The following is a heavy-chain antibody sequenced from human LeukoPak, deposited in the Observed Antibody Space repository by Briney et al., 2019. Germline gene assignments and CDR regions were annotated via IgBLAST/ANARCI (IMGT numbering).Heavy chain of an antibody. J-gene: IGHJ4*02. D-gene: IGHD6-19*01. V-gene: IGHV4-4*08. CDR2: IDNSGST. CDR1: GGHIDSFF. CDR3: ASGAGWLIDY. Sequence: PSETLSLTCTVSGGHIDSFFWNWIRQPPGKGLELIGYIDNSGSTKYSPSLTSRITMSRDTSKKQFSLKLTSVTAADTAMYYCASGAGWLIDYWGQGTLVSVSS.